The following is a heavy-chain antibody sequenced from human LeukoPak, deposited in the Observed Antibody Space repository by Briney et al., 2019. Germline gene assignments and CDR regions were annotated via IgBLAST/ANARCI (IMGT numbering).Heavy chain of an antibody. CDR1: GYTFTGYY. CDR3: ATAFKYGSGSYYFDY. Sequence: ASVKVSCKASGYTFTGYYMHWVRQAPGQGLEWMGWINPNSGGTNYAQKFQGRVTMTRDTSISTAYMELSRLRSDDTAVYYCATAFKYGSGSYYFDYWGQGTLITVSS. J-gene: IGHJ4*02. V-gene: IGHV1-2*02. CDR2: INPNSGGT. D-gene: IGHD3-10*01.